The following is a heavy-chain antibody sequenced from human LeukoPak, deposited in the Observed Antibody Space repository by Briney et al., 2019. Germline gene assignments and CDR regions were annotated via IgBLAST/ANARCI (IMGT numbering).Heavy chain of an antibody. CDR1: GYSFTSYW. J-gene: IGHJ3*02. V-gene: IGHV5-51*01. D-gene: IGHD5-18*01. CDR3: ARVSGGYSYGYDAFDI. Sequence: GESLKISCKGSGYSFTSYWIGWVRQMPGKGLEWMGIIYPGDSDTRYSPSFQGQVTISADKSIGTAYLQWSSLKASDTAMYYCARVSGGYSYGYDAFDIWGQGTMVTVSS. CDR2: IYPGDSDT.